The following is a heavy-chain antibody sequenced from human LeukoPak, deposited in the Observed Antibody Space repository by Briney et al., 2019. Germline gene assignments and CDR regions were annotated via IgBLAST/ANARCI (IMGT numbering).Heavy chain of an antibody. D-gene: IGHD5-18*01. CDR3: ARAPSWIQLWLRVFYFDL. Sequence: GGSLRLSCAASGFTVSSNYMSWVRQAPGKGLEWCSSISSSSSYIYYADSVKGRFTISRDNAKNSLYLQMNSLRAEDTAVYYCARAPSWIQLWLRVFYFDLWGRGTLVTVSS. V-gene: IGHV3-21*01. CDR2: ISSSSSYI. J-gene: IGHJ2*01. CDR1: GFTVSSNY.